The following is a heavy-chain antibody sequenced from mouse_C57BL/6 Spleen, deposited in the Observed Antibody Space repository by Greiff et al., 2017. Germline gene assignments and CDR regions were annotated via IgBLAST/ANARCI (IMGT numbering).Heavy chain of an antibody. D-gene: IGHD1-1*01. Sequence: EVQLVESGGGLVQPGGSMKLSCVASGFTFSNYWMNWVRQSPEKGLEWVAQIRLKSDNYATHYAESVKGRFTISRDDSKSSVYLQMNNLRAEDTGIYYCTALYYYGPYYYAMDYWGQGTSVTVSS. CDR3: TALYYYGPYYYAMDY. V-gene: IGHV6-3*01. CDR2: IRLKSDNYAT. CDR1: GFTFSNYW. J-gene: IGHJ4*01.